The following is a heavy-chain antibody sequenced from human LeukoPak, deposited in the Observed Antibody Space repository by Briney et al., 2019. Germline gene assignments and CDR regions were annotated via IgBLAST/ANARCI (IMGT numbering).Heavy chain of an antibody. CDR1: GGSISSYY. D-gene: IGHD5-12*01. Sequence: SETLSLTCTVSGGSISSYYWSWIRQPAGKGLEWIGRIYTSGSTNYNPSLKSRVTMSVDTSKNQFSLKLSSVTAADTAVYYCARDRGYSGYDSYFDYWGQGTLVTVSS. CDR3: ARDRGYSGYDSYFDY. CDR2: IYTSGST. V-gene: IGHV4-4*07. J-gene: IGHJ4*02.